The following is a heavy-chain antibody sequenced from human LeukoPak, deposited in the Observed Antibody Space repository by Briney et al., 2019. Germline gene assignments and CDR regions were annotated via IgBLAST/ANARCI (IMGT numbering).Heavy chain of an antibody. Sequence: SETLSLTCSVSGDSISSSYWSWIRQPPGKGLEWIGSIYHSGSTYYNPSLKSRVTISVDTSKNQFSLKLSSVTAADTAVYYCARVEIRTPPFTIFGVVIMGYFDYWGQGTLVTVSS. V-gene: IGHV4-38-2*02. CDR2: IYHSGST. CDR3: ARVEIRTPPFTIFGVVIMGYFDY. J-gene: IGHJ4*02. CDR1: GDSISSSY. D-gene: IGHD3-3*01.